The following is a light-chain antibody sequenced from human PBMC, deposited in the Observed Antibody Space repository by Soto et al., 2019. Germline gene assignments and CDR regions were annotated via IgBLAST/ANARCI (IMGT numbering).Light chain of an antibody. CDR1: QDINNY. CDR2: AAS. CDR3: QQLHSYPLT. J-gene: IGKJ4*01. V-gene: IGKV1-9*01. Sequence: DIQLTQSPSFLSASVGDGVTITCRASQDINNYLAWYHQKPGKVPKVLISAASTLQSGVPSRFSGSGSGTEFTLTISSLQPEDFATYYCQQLHSYPLTFGAGTKVEI.